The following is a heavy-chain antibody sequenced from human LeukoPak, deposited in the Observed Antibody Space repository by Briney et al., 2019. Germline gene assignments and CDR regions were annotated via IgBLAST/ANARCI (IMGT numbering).Heavy chain of an antibody. V-gene: IGHV4-39*01. CDR3: VRYFDRAQGRDY. CDR2: IYYSGST. J-gene: IGHJ4*02. CDR1: GGSISSSSYY. Sequence: MTSETLSLTCTVPGGSISSSSYYWGWIRQPPGKGLEWIGSIYYSGSTYYNPSLKSRVTISVDPAKTQYSLKLSSLTAADTAVYYCVRYFDRAQGRDYWGQGTLVTVSS. D-gene: IGHD3-9*01.